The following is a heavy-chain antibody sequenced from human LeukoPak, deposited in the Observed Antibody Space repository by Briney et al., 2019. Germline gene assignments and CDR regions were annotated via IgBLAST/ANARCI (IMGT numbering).Heavy chain of an antibody. V-gene: IGHV3-7*03. CDR2: IKQDGSEK. CDR3: ARERSSGWYI. CDR1: GFTFSSYW. Sequence: GGSLRLSCAASGFTFSSYWMSWVRQAPGKGLEWVANIKQDGSEKYYVDSVKGRFTISRDNTQNSLYLQMNSPRAEATAVYYCARERSSGWYIWGQGTLVTVSS. J-gene: IGHJ4*02. D-gene: IGHD6-19*01.